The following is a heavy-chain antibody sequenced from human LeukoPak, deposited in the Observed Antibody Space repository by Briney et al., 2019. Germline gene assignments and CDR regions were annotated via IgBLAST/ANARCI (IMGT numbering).Heavy chain of an antibody. CDR2: INPNSGGT. J-gene: IGHJ3*02. CDR1: GYTFTGYY. V-gene: IGHV1-2*02. CDR3: AREGRQLTKNAGWYGAFDI. D-gene: IGHD2-15*01. Sequence: ASVKVSCKASGYTFTGYYMHWVRQAPGQGLEWMGWINPNSGGTNYAQKFQGRVTMTRDTSISTAYMELSRLRSDDTAVYYCAREGRQLTKNAGWYGAFDIWGQGTMVTVSS.